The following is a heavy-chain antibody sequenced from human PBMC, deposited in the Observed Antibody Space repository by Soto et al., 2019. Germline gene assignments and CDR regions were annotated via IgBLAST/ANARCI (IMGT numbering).Heavy chain of an antibody. Sequence: SETLSLTCTVSGGSISSGGYYWSWIRQHPGKGLEWIGYIYYSGSTYYNPSLKSRVTISVDASKNQFSLKLSSVTAADTAVYYCARDRPVEVGEGYYGMDVWGQGTTVTVSS. CDR3: ARDRPVEVGEGYYGMDV. CDR2: IYYSGST. D-gene: IGHD4-17*01. J-gene: IGHJ6*02. V-gene: IGHV4-31*03. CDR1: GGSISSGGYY.